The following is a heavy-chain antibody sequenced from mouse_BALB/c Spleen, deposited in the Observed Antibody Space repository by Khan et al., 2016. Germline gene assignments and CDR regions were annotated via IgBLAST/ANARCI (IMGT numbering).Heavy chain of an antibody. Sequence: VQLKQSGPDLVKPSQSLSLTCTVTGYSITSGYSWHWIRQFPGNKLEWMGYINNSGGTKYNPSLTSRISIGRDTSKNEFFLQLNSVTSEDTATYYCASTSPMCRHYYAMDYWGQGTSFTVSS. CDR3: ASTSPMCRHYYAMDY. V-gene: IGHV3-1*02. CDR2: INNSGGT. CDR1: GYSITSGYS. D-gene: IGHD2-1*01. J-gene: IGHJ4*01.